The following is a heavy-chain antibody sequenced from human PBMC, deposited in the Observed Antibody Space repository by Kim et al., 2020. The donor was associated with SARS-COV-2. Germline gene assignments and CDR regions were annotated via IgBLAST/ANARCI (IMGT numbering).Heavy chain of an antibody. J-gene: IGHJ5*02. CDR1: GGSISSYY. V-gene: IGHV4-59*01. Sequence: SETLSLTCTVSGGSISSYYWSWIRQPPGKGLEWIGYIYYSGSTNYNPSLKSRVTISVDTSKNQFSLKLSSVTAADTAVYYCARGSRDQLARSWFDPWGQGTLVTVSS. D-gene: IGHD2-2*01. CDR3: ARGSRDQLARSWFDP. CDR2: IYYSGST.